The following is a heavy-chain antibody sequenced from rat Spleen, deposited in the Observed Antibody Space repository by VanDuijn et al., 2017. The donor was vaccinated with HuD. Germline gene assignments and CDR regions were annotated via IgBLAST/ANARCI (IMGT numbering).Heavy chain of an antibody. D-gene: IGHD4-3*01. CDR3: ARDSD. V-gene: IGHV2-30*01. CDR2: IWTGGST. Sequence: QVQLKESGPGLVQPSQTLSLTCTVSGFSLTSYNVHWVRQPTGKGLEWMGVIWTGGSTDYNSALKSRLSISRDTSKSQVYLKMNSLQTEDTATYYCARDSDWGQGVMVTVSS. J-gene: IGHJ2*01. CDR1: GFSLTSYN.